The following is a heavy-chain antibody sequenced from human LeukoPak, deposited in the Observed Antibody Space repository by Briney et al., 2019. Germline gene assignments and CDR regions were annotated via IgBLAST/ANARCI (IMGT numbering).Heavy chain of an antibody. V-gene: IGHV4-34*01. CDR3: ARGFFGPLDY. D-gene: IGHD3-3*01. CDR2: INHSGST. Sequence: KPSETLSLTCAVYGGSFSGYYWSWICQPPGKGLEWIGEINHSGSTNYNPSLKSRVTISVDTSKNQFSLKLSPVTAADTAVYYCARGFFGPLDYWGQGTLVTVSS. CDR1: GGSFSGYY. J-gene: IGHJ4*02.